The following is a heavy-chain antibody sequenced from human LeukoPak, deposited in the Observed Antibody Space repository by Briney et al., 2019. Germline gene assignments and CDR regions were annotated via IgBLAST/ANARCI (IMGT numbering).Heavy chain of an antibody. Sequence: SQTLSLTCTVSGGSISSGSYYWSWIRQPAGKGLEWIGRFYTSGSTNYNPSLKSRVTISVDTSKNQFSLKLSSVTAADTAVYYCARDHGDCGGDCYPINWFDPWGQGTLVTVSS. CDR2: FYTSGST. D-gene: IGHD2-21*01. J-gene: IGHJ5*02. V-gene: IGHV4-61*02. CDR1: GGSISSGSYY. CDR3: ARDHGDCGGDCYPINWFDP.